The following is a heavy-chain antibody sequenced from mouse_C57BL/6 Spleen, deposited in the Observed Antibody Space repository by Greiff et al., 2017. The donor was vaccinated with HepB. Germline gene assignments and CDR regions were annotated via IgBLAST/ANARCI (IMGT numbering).Heavy chain of an antibody. CDR3: ARDYYGYDEGFAY. D-gene: IGHD2-2*01. CDR1: GYSITSGYY. V-gene: IGHV3-6*01. J-gene: IGHJ3*01. CDR2: ISYDGSN. Sequence: EVQLQESGPGLVKPSQSLSLTCSVTGYSITSGYYWNWIRQFPGNKLEWMGYISYDGSNNYNPSLKNRISITRDTSKNQFFLKLNSVTTEDTATYYCARDYYGYDEGFAYWGQGTLVTVSA.